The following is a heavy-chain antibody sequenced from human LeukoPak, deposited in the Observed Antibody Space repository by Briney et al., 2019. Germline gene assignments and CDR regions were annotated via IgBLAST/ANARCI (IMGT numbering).Heavy chain of an antibody. CDR1: GFTFTSSA. CDR2: IVVGSGNT. D-gene: IGHD6-19*01. J-gene: IGHJ3*02. V-gene: IGHV1-58*02. Sequence: SVKVSCKASGFTFTSSAMQWVRQVRGQRLEWIGWIVVGSGNTNYAQKFQERVTITRDMSTSTAYMELSSLRSEDTAVYYCARERGTLAVAGDAVDIWGQGTMVTVSS. CDR3: ARERGTLAVAGDAVDI.